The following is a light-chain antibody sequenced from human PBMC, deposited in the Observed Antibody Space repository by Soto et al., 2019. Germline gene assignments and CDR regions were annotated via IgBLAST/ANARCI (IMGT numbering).Light chain of an antibody. Sequence: EIVLTQSPATLSLSPGERATLSCRASQSISSYLAWFQQKPGQPPRLLIYDASYRATGIPARFSGRGSGTDFTLTISSLEPEDFAVYYCQQRSNNWPRAVTFGGGTKVEIK. CDR2: DAS. CDR3: QQRSNNWPRAVT. V-gene: IGKV3-11*01. J-gene: IGKJ4*01. CDR1: QSISSY.